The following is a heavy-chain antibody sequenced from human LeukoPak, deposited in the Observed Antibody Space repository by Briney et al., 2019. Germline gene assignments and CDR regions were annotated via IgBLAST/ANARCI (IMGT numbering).Heavy chain of an antibody. CDR2: IKQDGSEK. CDR3: ARVVVITDDAFDI. D-gene: IGHD3-22*01. J-gene: IGHJ3*02. V-gene: IGHV3-7*01. Sequence: GGSLRLSCEASGFTFSSYWMSWVRQAPGKGLEWVANIKQDGSEKYYVDSVKGRFTISRDNAKNSLYLQMNSLRAEDTAVYYCARVVVITDDAFDIWGQGTMVTVSS. CDR1: GFTFSSYW.